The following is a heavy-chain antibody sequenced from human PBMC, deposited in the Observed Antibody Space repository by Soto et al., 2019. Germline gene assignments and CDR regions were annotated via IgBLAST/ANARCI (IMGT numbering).Heavy chain of an antibody. CDR2: IYSGGST. CDR3: ARGPDILTGYYYLDV. D-gene: IGHD3-9*01. V-gene: IGHV3-53*04. J-gene: IGHJ6*04. Sequence: GGSLRLSCAASGFTVSSNYMSWVRQAPGKGLEWVSVIYSGGSTYYANSVKGRFTNSRHNSKNTQYLQMNSLRAEDTAVYYCARGPDILTGYYYLDVWGKGTTVTVSS. CDR1: GFTVSSNY.